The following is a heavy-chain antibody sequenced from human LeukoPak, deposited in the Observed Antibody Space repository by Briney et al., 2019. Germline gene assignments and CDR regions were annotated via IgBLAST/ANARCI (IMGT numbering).Heavy chain of an antibody. D-gene: IGHD2-2*01. CDR2: ISYDGSNK. CDR1: GFTFSSYA. Sequence: PGGSLRLSCAASGFTFSSYAMHWVRQAPGKGLEWVAVISYDGSNKYYADPVKGRFTISRDNSKNTLYLQMNSLRAEDTAVYYCARDNKYLKDYWGQGTLVTVSS. J-gene: IGHJ4*02. V-gene: IGHV3-30-3*01. CDR3: ARDNKYLKDY.